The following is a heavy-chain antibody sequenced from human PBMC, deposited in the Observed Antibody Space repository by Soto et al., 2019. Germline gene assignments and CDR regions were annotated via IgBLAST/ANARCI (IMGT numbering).Heavy chain of an antibody. Sequence: QVHLVQSGAEVKKPGASVKVSCKASGYTFNSYYMHWVRQAPGQRLEWMGIINPSGGSTSYAQKFKGRDTMTRDTSTSTVYMELSSLRSEDQAVYYCARDPIRYCSSTSCYTDNDYYYYGMDVWGQGTTVTVSS. CDR2: INPSGGST. D-gene: IGHD2-2*02. CDR3: ARDPIRYCSSTSCYTDNDYYYYGMDV. CDR1: GYTFNSYY. J-gene: IGHJ6*02. V-gene: IGHV1-46*02.